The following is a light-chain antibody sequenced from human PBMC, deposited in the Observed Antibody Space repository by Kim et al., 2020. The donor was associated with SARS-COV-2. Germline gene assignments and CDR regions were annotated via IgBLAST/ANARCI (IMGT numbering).Light chain of an antibody. CDR3: QVWDSSSDHVV. CDR1: NIGSKN. CDR2: YDS. Sequence: PGKTARITWGGNNIGSKNVNWYQQKPGQAPVLVIYYDSDRPSGIPERFSGSNSGNTATLTISRVEAGDEADYYCQVWDSSSDHVVFGGGTQLTVL. J-gene: IGLJ2*01. V-gene: IGLV3-21*04.